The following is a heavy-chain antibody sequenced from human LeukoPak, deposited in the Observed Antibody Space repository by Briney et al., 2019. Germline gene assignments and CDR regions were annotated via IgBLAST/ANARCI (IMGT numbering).Heavy chain of an antibody. V-gene: IGHV1-24*01. CDR3: ATGNWVGSDWSDAFDI. Sequence: ASVKVSCKVSGDALTGLSMNWVRQAPGKGLEWMGGFDPEDGERIYEQKFQGRVTMTEDTSTDTAYMELSSLISEDTAMYFCATGNWVGSDWSDAFDIWGQGTMVTVSS. CDR1: GDALTGLS. J-gene: IGHJ3*02. CDR2: FDPEDGER. D-gene: IGHD6-19*01.